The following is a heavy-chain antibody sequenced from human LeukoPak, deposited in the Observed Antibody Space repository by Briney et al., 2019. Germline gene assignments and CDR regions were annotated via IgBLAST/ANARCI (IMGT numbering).Heavy chain of an antibody. D-gene: IGHD2-15*01. Sequence: ASVKVSCKASGYTFTSYGISWVRQAPGQGLEWMGWISAYNGNTNYAQKLQGRVTMTTDTSTSTAYMELRSLRSDDTAVYYCARWQIRAGYCSGGSRYSSDYWGQGTLVTVSS. CDR1: GYTFTSYG. CDR3: ARWQIRAGYCSGGSRYSSDY. V-gene: IGHV1-18*01. J-gene: IGHJ4*02. CDR2: ISAYNGNT.